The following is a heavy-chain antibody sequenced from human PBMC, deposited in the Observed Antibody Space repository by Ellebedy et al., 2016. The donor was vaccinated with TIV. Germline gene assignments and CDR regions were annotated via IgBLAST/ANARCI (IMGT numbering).Heavy chain of an antibody. D-gene: IGHD6-19*01. CDR3: ALITGGYSSGLYYFDY. Sequence: ASVKVSXKASGYTFTSYYMHWVRQAPGQGLEWMGIINPSGGSTSYAQKFQGRVTMTRDTSTSTVYMELSSLRSEDTAVYYCALITGGYSSGLYYFDYWGQGTLVTVSS. CDR1: GYTFTSYY. V-gene: IGHV1-46*01. CDR2: INPSGGST. J-gene: IGHJ4*02.